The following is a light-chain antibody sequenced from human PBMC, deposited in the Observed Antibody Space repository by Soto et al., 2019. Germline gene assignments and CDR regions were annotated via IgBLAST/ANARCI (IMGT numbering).Light chain of an antibody. CDR3: RSYAGSNNLLV. CDR2: EVS. CDR1: SSDVGGYKY. Sequence: QSALTQPPSASGSPGQSVTISCTGSSSDVGGYKYVSWYQRHPGKAPKLMIYEVSKRPSGVPDRFSGSKSGNTASLTVSGLQAEDEADYYCRSYAGSNNLLVFGGGTKLTVL. J-gene: IGLJ2*01. V-gene: IGLV2-8*01.